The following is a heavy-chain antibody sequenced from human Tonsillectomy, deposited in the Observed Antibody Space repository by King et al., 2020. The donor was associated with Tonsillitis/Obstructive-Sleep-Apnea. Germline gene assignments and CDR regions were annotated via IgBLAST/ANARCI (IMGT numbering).Heavy chain of an antibody. CDR3: ARGFHTTVTTLLDAFDL. V-gene: IGHV1-2*06. J-gene: IGHJ3*01. Sequence: VQLVQSGAEVKKPGASVKVSCKASGYTFTDYYLHWVRQAPGQGLEWMGRINPNSGGTNYAQKVQGRVTMTRDTSITAAYMDLTRLRADDTAVYYCARGFHTTVTTLLDAFDLWGQGTMVTVSS. CDR1: GYTFTDYY. D-gene: IGHD4-17*01. CDR2: INPNSGGT.